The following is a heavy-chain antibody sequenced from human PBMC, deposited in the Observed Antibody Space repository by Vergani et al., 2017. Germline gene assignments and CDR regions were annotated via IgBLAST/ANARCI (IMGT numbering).Heavy chain of an antibody. D-gene: IGHD3-10*01. J-gene: IGHJ4*02. V-gene: IGHV3-53*02. CDR3: ARDQGRGRYYFDY. CDR2: ISSGGST. Sequence: EVQLVETGGGLIQPGGSLRLSCAASGFTVSSNYMSWVRQAPGKGLEWVSVISSGGSTYYADSVKGRFTISRDNSKNTLYLQMNSLRAEDTAVYYCARDQGRGRYYFDYWGQGTLVTVSS. CDR1: GFTVSSNY.